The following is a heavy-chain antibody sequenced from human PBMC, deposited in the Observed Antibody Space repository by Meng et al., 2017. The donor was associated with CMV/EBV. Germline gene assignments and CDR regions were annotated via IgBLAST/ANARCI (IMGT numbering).Heavy chain of an antibody. V-gene: IGHV4-30-4*08. CDR3: ARAQYSSSCDY. CDR2: CYYSGST. CDR1: GGSISSGDYY. J-gene: IGHJ4*02. Sequence: VHRQGSGPGMVKASQALSPTCIGSGGSISSGDYYWSWSRQPPGKGLEWIGYCYYSGSTYYNPSLKSRVTISVDTSKNQFSLKLSSVTAADTAVYYCARAQYSSSCDYWGQGPLVTVSS. D-gene: IGHD6-13*01.